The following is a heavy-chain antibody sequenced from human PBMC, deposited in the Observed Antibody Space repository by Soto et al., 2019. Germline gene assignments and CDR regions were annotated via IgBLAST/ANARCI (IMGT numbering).Heavy chain of an antibody. Sequence: ASVKVSCKASGYTFTSYAMHWVRQAPGQRLEWMGWINAGNGNTKYSQKFQGRVTITRDTSASTAYMELSSLRSEDTAVYYCARVVLERPTPSYYGMHVWGQGITVTVSS. J-gene: IGHJ6*02. V-gene: IGHV1-3*01. CDR3: ARVVLERPTPSYYGMHV. D-gene: IGHD1-1*01. CDR1: GYTFTSYA. CDR2: INAGNGNT.